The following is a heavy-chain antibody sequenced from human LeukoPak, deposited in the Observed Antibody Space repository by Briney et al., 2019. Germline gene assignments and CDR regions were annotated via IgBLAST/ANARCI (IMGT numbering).Heavy chain of an antibody. V-gene: IGHV3-23*01. CDR1: GFTFNSYA. Sequence: GESLKISCAASGFTFNSYAMSWVRQAPEKGLEWVATISGSGGGTYYADSVKGRFTISRDDSKNTLYLQMNSLRAEDMAVYYCAKDLGRYRNNYFDYWGQGTLVTVSS. CDR3: AKDLGRYRNNYFDY. J-gene: IGHJ4*02. CDR2: ISGSGGGT. D-gene: IGHD1-26*01.